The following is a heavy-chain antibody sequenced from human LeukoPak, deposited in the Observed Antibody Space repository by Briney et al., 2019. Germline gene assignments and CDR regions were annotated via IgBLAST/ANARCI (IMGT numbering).Heavy chain of an antibody. CDR1: GFTLSSNS. V-gene: IGHV3-66*01. CDR3: ARYSTGGRLDY. CDR2: IYSGGST. J-gene: IGHJ4*02. Sequence: GGSLRLSCAASGFTLSSNSMSWVRPAPGKGLECVSVIYSGGSTYYADSVKGRFTISRDNSKNTLYLQMNSLRAEDTAVYYCARYSTGGRLDYGGQGTLVTVSS. D-gene: IGHD2-15*01.